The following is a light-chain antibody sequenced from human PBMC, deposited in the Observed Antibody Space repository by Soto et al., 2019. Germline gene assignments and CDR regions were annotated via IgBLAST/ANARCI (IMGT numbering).Light chain of an antibody. CDR3: CSYAGYSTLV. Sequence: QSALTQTASVSGSPGQSITISCTGTRSDVGGYNLVSWFQQSPGKVPKLIIYEVSKRPSGVSDRFSGSKTDDTAYLTIYGLQADDEAPYFCCSYAGYSTLVFGTGTKVTVL. CDR2: EVS. J-gene: IGLJ1*01. V-gene: IGLV2-23*02. CDR1: RSDVGGYNL.